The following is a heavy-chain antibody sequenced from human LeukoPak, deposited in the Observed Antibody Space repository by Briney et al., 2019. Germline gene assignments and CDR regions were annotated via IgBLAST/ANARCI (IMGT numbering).Heavy chain of an antibody. CDR3: ARDSVGDIMMHGIDI. CDR1: GGTFSSYA. Sequence: ASVEVSCKASGGTFSSYAISWVRQAPGQGLEWMGGTIPIFGTANYAQKFQGRVTITADESTAYMELSSLRSEDTAVYYCARDSVGDIMMHGIDIWGQGTMVTVSS. V-gene: IGHV1-69*13. J-gene: IGHJ3*02. CDR2: TIPIFGTA. D-gene: IGHD3-16*01.